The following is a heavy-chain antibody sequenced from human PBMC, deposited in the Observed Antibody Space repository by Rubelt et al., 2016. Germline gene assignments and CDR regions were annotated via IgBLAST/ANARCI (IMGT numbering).Heavy chain of an antibody. CDR3: ARILLPDYYDSSGGMDV. D-gene: IGHD3-22*01. V-gene: IGHV2-70*15. J-gene: IGHJ6*02. CDR1: GFSLSTSGMC. Sequence: QVTLRESGPALVKPTQTLTLTCTFSGFSLSTSGMCVSWIRPPPGKALEWLARIDWDDDKYYSTSLKTRLTISKDTAKNQVVLTRTNMDPGDTATYYCARILLPDYYDSSGGMDVWGQGTTVTVSS. CDR2: IDWDDDK.